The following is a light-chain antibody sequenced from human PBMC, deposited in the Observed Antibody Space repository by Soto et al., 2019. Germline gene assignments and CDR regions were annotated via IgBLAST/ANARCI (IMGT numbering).Light chain of an antibody. V-gene: IGKV3-11*01. Sequence: EIVLTQSPATLSLSPGERATLSCRASQSVSSYLAWYQQKPSQAPRLLIYDASKRAIGIPARFSGSGSGTDFTLTISSLESEDFAVYYCQQRSNWPPLTFGGGTKVEIK. CDR3: QQRSNWPPLT. CDR2: DAS. J-gene: IGKJ4*01. CDR1: QSVSSY.